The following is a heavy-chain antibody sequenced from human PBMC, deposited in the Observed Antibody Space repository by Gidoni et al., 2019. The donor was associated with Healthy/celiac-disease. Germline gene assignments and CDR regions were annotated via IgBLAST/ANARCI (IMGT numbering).Heavy chain of an antibody. Sequence: QVQLQESGPGLVKPSETLSLTCTVSGGSISSYYWSWIRQPPGKGLEWIGYIYYSGSTNDNPSLKSRVTISVDTSKNQFSLKLSSVTAADTAVYYCARHSLAARRGFDYWGQGTLVTVSS. CDR2: IYYSGST. CDR1: GGSISSYY. CDR3: ARHSLAARRGFDY. V-gene: IGHV4-59*08. J-gene: IGHJ4*02. D-gene: IGHD6-6*01.